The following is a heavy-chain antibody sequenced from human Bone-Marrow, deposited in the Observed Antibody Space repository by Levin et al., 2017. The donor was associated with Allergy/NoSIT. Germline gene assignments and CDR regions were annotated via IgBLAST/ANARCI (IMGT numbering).Heavy chain of an antibody. Sequence: AGGSLRLSCGASGFTFDTFTMSWVRQGPGRGLEWLADISGSGGRTYYADSVKGRFSISRDNSKNIFYLQMNSLRGEDTAVYYCAKNLGADEGDDILTGLFDYWGQGTLVTVSS. J-gene: IGHJ4*02. V-gene: IGHV3-23*01. CDR2: ISGSGGRT. CDR3: AKNLGADEGDDILTGLFDY. CDR1: GFTFDTFT. D-gene: IGHD3-9*01.